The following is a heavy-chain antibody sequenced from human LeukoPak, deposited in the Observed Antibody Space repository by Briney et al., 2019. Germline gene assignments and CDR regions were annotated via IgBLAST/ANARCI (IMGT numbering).Heavy chain of an antibody. V-gene: IGHV1-24*01. CDR1: GASLSETS. Sequence: ASVKVSCKVSGASLSETSIHWVRQAPGQWLEWMGGFDPEDGESIFAQRFQGRFSITEDTSTDTAYMELRSLRPEDTAVYYCATADKWEPLDYWGQGTLVTVSS. CDR2: FDPEDGES. D-gene: IGHD1-26*01. CDR3: ATADKWEPLDY. J-gene: IGHJ4*02.